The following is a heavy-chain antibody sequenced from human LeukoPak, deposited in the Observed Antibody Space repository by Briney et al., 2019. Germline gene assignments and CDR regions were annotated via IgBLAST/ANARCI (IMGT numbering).Heavy chain of an antibody. J-gene: IGHJ5*01. D-gene: IGHD2-2*01. Sequence: GGSLRLSCAASGFTFSGYALHWVRQAPGKGLEWVAVISYDGSNTYYADSVKGRFTISRDNSENTLYLQMNSLRAEDTAVYYCARGGAPGKTPAAMQGGPYLDSWGPGTLVTAS. CDR3: ARGGAPGKTPAAMQGGPYLDS. CDR2: ISYDGSNT. CDR1: GFTFSGYA. V-gene: IGHV3-30*04.